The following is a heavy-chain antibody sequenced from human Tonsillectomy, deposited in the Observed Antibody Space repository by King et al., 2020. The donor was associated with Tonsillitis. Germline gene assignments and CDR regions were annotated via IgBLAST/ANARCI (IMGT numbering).Heavy chain of an antibody. D-gene: IGHD1-1*01. V-gene: IGHV3-30*03. J-gene: IGHJ6*02. Sequence: MHWVRQAPGKGLEWVAIISYDGSNKYYADSVKGRFTISRDNSKNTLYLQMNSLRAEDTAVYYCATRPELPPYYYFGIDVWGQGTTVTVSS. CDR2: ISYDGSNK. CDR3: ATRPELPPYYYFGIDV.